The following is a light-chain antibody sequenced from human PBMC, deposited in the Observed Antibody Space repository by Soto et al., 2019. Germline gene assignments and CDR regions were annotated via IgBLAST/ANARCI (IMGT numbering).Light chain of an antibody. CDR1: QSMSNW. J-gene: IGKJ1*01. Sequence: DIQMTQSPSTLSASVGDRVTITCRASQSMSNWLAWYQQKPGTAPNLLIYKASTLQSGVQLRCSGSGSGTEFTLTFTSRKPEDSVNYYWLQYSDTWTFAQGTKVEIK. CDR2: KAS. V-gene: IGKV1-5*03. CDR3: LQYSDTWT.